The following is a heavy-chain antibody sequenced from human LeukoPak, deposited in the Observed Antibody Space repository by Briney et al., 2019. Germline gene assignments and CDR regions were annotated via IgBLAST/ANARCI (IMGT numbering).Heavy chain of an antibody. CDR2: ISGSGGST. CDR1: GFTFSSYA. CDR3: AKTVVSHYYDTSGYFDY. D-gene: IGHD3-22*01. Sequence: QPGGSLRLSCAASGFTFSSYAMSWVRQAPGMGLEWVSAISGSGGSTYYADSVKGRFTISRDNSKNTLYLQMNSLRAEDTAVYYCAKTVVSHYYDTSGYFDYWGQGTLVTVSS. V-gene: IGHV3-23*01. J-gene: IGHJ4*02.